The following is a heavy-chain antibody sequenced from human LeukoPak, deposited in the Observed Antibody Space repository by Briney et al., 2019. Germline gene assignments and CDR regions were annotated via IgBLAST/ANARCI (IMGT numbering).Heavy chain of an antibody. V-gene: IGHV3-21*01. CDR3: ARGSGYDAIFDY. J-gene: IGHJ4*02. CDR2: ISSSSSYI. D-gene: IGHD5-12*01. CDR1: GFTFSSYR. Sequence: GGPLSLSCPASGFTFSSYRLNWVRQAPGKGLEWVSSISSSSSYIYYADSVKGRFTISRDNAKNSLYLQMNSLRAEDTAVYYCARGSGYDAIFDYWGQGTLVTVSS.